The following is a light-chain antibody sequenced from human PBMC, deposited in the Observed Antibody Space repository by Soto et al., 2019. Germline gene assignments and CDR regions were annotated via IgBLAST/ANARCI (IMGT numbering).Light chain of an antibody. V-gene: IGKV3D-20*02. CDR1: QTVTANQ. CDR3: QQRSNWPRT. CDR2: GVS. Sequence: EIVWTQSPGTLSLSPGERATLSCRTSQTVTANQLAWYQQKPGQAPRLLIYGVSTRAAGIPDRFGGSGSGTDFTLTISGLEPEDFAMYYCQQRSNWPRTFGQGTKVDIK. J-gene: IGKJ1*01.